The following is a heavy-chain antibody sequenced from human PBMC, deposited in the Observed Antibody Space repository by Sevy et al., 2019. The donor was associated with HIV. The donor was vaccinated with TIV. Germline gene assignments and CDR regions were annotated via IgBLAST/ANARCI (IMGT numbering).Heavy chain of an antibody. Sequence: GGSLRLSCAASGFSFRSYEMNWVRQAPGKGLEWVSYITNSGNSMYYSDSVRGRFTISRDNARNSLYLQMNSLRGEDTAVYYCARDLPPSATTVAHFDCWGQGTLVTVSS. CDR2: ITNSGNSM. CDR1: GFSFRSYE. CDR3: ARDLPPSATTVAHFDC. D-gene: IGHD4-17*01. V-gene: IGHV3-48*03. J-gene: IGHJ4*02.